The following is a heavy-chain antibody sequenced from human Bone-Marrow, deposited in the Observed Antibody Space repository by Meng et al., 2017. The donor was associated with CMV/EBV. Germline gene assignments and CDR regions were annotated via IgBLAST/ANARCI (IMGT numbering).Heavy chain of an antibody. Sequence: SETLSLTCTVSGGSISSSSYYWGWIRQPPGKGLEWIGSIYYSGSTYYNPSLKSRVTISVDTSKNQFSLKLSSVTAADTAVYYCARIVGATLYYYYGMDVWGQGTKVTVSS. D-gene: IGHD1-26*01. CDR2: IYYSGST. V-gene: IGHV4-39*07. CDR3: ARIVGATLYYYYGMDV. J-gene: IGHJ6*02. CDR1: GGSISSSSYY.